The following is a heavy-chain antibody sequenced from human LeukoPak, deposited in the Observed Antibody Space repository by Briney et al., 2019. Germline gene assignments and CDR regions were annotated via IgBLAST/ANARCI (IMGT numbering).Heavy chain of an antibody. Sequence: GGSLRLSCSGSGFKLEDFGMNWVRQAPGKGLEWVAGISWDGDGTSYADSVRGRFTISRDNAKKSVYLQMNTLRAEDTAVYYCAKAWELLGYYYYMDVWGKGTTVTVSS. J-gene: IGHJ6*03. V-gene: IGHV3-20*04. CDR1: GFKLEDFG. CDR2: ISWDGDGT. D-gene: IGHD1-26*01. CDR3: AKAWELLGYYYYMDV.